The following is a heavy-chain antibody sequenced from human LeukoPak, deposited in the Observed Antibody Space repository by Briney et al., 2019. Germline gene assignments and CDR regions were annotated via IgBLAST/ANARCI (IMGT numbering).Heavy chain of an antibody. CDR2: IYPGDSDT. V-gene: IGHV5-51*01. CDR1: RYSFTSYW. J-gene: IGHJ4*02. Sequence: GESLKISCKGSRYSFTSYWIVWARQMPGKGLEWMGIIYPGDSDTRYSPSFQGQVTISADKSISIAYLQWSSLKASDTAMYYCARLLAAPVRYFDYWGQGTLVTVSS. CDR3: ARLLAAPVRYFDY. D-gene: IGHD6-6*01.